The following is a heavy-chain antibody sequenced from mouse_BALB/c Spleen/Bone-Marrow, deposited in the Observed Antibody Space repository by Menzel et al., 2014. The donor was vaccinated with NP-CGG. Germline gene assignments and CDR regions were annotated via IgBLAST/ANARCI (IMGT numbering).Heavy chain of an antibody. V-gene: IGHV1-5*01. CDR1: GYSFTSYW. J-gene: IGHJ2*01. CDR2: IYPGNSNT. D-gene: IGHD5-1*01. Sequence: VKLQESGTVLARPGASVKMSCKASGYSFTSYWMHWVKQRPGQGLEWIGAIYPGNSNTNYNQKFKGKAKLTAVTSASTAYMEFSSLTNEDSAVYYCTVSLTLYYFDYWGQGTTLTVSS. CDR3: TVSLTLYYFDY.